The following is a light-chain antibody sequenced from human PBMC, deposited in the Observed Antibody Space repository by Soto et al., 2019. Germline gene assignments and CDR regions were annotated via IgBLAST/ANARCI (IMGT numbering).Light chain of an antibody. CDR3: QPSDNWPLS. CDR2: DAS. CDR1: QNVRSN. V-gene: IGKV3-15*01. Sequence: EIVMTQSPATLSVSPGERATLSCRASQNVRSNLAWYHQKPGQAPRLLISDASTRATGLPARFSGSGSGTEFTLPITSLQSEDFAVYYCQPSDNWPLSFGGATRVEIK. J-gene: IGKJ4*01.